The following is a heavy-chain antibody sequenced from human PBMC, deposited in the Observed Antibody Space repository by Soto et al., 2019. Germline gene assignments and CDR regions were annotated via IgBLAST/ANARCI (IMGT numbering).Heavy chain of an antibody. Sequence: GGSLRLSCVASGFTFSTYAMSWVRQAPGKGLEWVSALTPSGGETYYADSVKGRFTISRDNSMNALYLQMNSLRAEDTAIYYCANDRTLTARLLLYFDSWGQGSRVTVSS. J-gene: IGHJ4*02. CDR2: LTPSGGET. CDR1: GFTFSTYA. V-gene: IGHV3-23*01. D-gene: IGHD6-6*01. CDR3: ANDRTLTARLLLYFDS.